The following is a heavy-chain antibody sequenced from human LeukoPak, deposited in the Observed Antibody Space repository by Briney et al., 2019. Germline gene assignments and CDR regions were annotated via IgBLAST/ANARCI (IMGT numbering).Heavy chain of an antibody. CDR1: GYTFTGYY. CDR2: ISAYNGNT. V-gene: IGHV1-18*04. CDR3: ARQPPEYYYDSSGPFDY. Sequence: ASVKVSCKASGYTFTGYYMHWVRQAPGQGLEWMGWISAYNGNTNYAQKLQGRVTMTTDTSTSTAYMELRSLRSDDTAVYYCARQPPEYYYDSSGPFDYWGQGTLVTVSS. D-gene: IGHD3-22*01. J-gene: IGHJ4*02.